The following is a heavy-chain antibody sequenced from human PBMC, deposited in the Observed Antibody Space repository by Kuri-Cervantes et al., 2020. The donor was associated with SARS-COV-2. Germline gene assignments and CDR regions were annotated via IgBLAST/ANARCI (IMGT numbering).Heavy chain of an antibody. D-gene: IGHD5-18*01. J-gene: IGHJ4*02. V-gene: IGHV3-30-3*01. CDR3: ARVVFDTAMVYFDY. CDR2: ISYDESNK. Sequence: GESLKISCAASGFTFSSYAMHWVRQAPGKGLEWVAVISYDESNKYYADSVKGRFTISRDNSKNTLYLQMNSLRAEDTAVYYCARVVFDTAMVYFDYWGQGTLVTVSS. CDR1: GFTFSSYA.